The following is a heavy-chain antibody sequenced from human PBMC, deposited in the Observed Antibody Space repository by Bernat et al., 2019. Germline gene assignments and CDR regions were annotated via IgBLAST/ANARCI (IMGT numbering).Heavy chain of an antibody. V-gene: IGHV3-48*02. CDR1: GFTFGDYA. Sequence: EVQLVESGGGLVQPGRSLRLSCTASGFTFGDYAMSWFRQAPGKGLEWVSYISSSSTIYYADSVKGRFTISRDNAKNSLYLQMNSLRDEDTAVYYCARDRKDSSGYYPSGSLDYWGQGTLVTVSS. CDR2: ISSSSTI. D-gene: IGHD3-22*01. J-gene: IGHJ4*02. CDR3: ARDRKDSSGYYPSGSLDY.